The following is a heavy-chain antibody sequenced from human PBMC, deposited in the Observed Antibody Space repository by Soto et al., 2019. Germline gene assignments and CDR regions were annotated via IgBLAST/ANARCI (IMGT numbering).Heavy chain of an antibody. Sequence: GGSLRLSCVASGFTFSNAGMSWVRQAPGKGLEWVGRIKSKTDGGTTDYAAPVKGRFTISRDDSKNTLYLQINSLKTEDTAVYCCTTSGRGSYCSSTSCYLYYYYGMDVWGQGTTVTVSS. J-gene: IGHJ6*02. CDR2: IKSKTDGGTT. CDR1: GFTFSNAG. CDR3: TTSGRGSYCSSTSCYLYYYYGMDV. V-gene: IGHV3-15*01. D-gene: IGHD2-2*01.